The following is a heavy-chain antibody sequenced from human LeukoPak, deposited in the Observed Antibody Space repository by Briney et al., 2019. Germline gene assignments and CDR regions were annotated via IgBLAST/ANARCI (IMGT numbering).Heavy chain of an antibody. J-gene: IGHJ6*03. V-gene: IGHV3-20*04. CDR3: ARVGIAIFDYYYYMDV. CDR1: GFTFDDYG. CDR2: INWNGGST. Sequence: GGSLRLSCAASGFTFDDYGMSWVRQAPGKGLEWVSGINWNGGSTGYADSVKGRFTISRDNAKNSLYLQMNSLRAEDTALYYCARVGIAIFDYYYYMDVWGKGTTVTVSS. D-gene: IGHD1-26*01.